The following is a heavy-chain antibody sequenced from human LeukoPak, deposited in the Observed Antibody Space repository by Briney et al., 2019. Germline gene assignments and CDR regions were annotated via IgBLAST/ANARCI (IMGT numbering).Heavy chain of an antibody. CDR3: AAGRTGGSSLLRC. V-gene: IGHV4-59*01. Sequence: SETLSLTCTVSGGSISSYYWSWIRQPPGKGLEWIGYIYYSGSTNYNPSLKSRVTISVDTSKNQFSLKLSSVTAADTAVYYCAAGRTGGSSLLRCWGQGTLVTVSS. J-gene: IGHJ4*02. CDR1: GGSISSYY. CDR2: IYYSGST. D-gene: IGHD3-16*01.